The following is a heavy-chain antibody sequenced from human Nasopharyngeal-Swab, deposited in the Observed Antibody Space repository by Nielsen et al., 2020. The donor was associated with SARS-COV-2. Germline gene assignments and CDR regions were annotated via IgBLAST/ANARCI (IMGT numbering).Heavy chain of an antibody. CDR1: GVSVDSGSYF. Sequence: LRLSCAVSGVSVDSGSYFWSWVRQPAGKGLEWIGHIYTSGKTNYNPSLMSRLTISVDASKNQFSLRLTSVTAADTAVYYCAREDRWTLTSFYYALDVWGQGSAVTVSS. J-gene: IGHJ6*02. CDR2: IYTSGKT. CDR3: AREDRWTLTSFYYALDV. V-gene: IGHV4-61*09. D-gene: IGHD4-17*01.